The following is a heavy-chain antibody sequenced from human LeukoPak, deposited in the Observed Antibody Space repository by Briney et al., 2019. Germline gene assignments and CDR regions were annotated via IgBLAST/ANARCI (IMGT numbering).Heavy chain of an antibody. CDR2: IYSGGST. CDR1: GFTVSSNY. D-gene: IGHD4-17*01. J-gene: IGHJ4*02. V-gene: IGHV3-53*01. Sequence: SGGSLRLSCAASGFTVSSNYMSWVRQAPGKGLEWVSIIYSGGSTFYADSVKGRFTISRDNSKNTLYLQMNSLRAEDTAVYYCAKSPYGDPYYFDYWGQGTLVTVSS. CDR3: AKSPYGDPYYFDY.